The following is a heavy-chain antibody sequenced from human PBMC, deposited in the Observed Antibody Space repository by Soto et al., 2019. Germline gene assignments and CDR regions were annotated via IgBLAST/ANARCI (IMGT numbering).Heavy chain of an antibody. CDR2: ISGSGGST. Sequence: GGSLRLSCAASGFTFSSYAMSWVRQAPGKGLEWVSAISGSGGSTYYADSVKGRFTISRDNSKNTLYLQMNSLRAEDTAVYYCAKDSGYCSSTNCYVVYYFDYWGQGTLVTVSS. D-gene: IGHD2-2*01. J-gene: IGHJ4*02. CDR3: AKDSGYCSSTNCYVVYYFDY. V-gene: IGHV3-23*01. CDR1: GFTFSSYA.